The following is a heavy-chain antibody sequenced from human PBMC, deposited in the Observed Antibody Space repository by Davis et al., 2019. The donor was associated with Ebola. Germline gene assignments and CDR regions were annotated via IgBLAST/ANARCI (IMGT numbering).Heavy chain of an antibody. V-gene: IGHV4-61*01. J-gene: IGHJ6*02. CDR3: AAAVNYYYGMDV. Sequence: MPSEILSLTCTVSGGSVSSGSYYWSWIRQPPGKGLEWIGYIYYSGSTNYNPSLKSRVTISVDTSKNQFSLKLSSVTAADTAVYYCAAAVNYYYGMDVWGQGTTVTVSS. CDR2: IYYSGST. D-gene: IGHD2-15*01. CDR1: GGSVSSGSYY.